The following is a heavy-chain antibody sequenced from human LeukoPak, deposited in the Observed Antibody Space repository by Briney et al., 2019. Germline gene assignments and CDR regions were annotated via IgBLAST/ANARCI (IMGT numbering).Heavy chain of an antibody. CDR2: IYYSGST. D-gene: IGHD3-10*01. J-gene: IGHJ3*02. CDR3: PRHLTYYYGSGGPAI. V-gene: IGHV4-59*08. Sequence: KSWETLPLTCTVSGGSISSYYWSWIRQPAGKGLEWIGYIYYSGSTNYNPSLKSRVTISVDTYKNPFSLKLSSVTAGDTAVYYCPRHLTYYYGSGGPAIWGQGRIVTVSS. CDR1: GGSISSYY.